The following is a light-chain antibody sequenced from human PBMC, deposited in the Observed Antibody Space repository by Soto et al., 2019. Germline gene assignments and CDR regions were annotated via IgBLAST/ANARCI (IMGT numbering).Light chain of an antibody. CDR1: QSVSNY. V-gene: IGKV3-11*01. J-gene: IGKJ5*01. CDR3: QQRFDWPKIT. Sequence: EIVLTQSPATLSLSPGERVTLSCSASQSVSNYLAWYQQKPGQAPRLLVSAASNGATGIPARFSGSGSGTDFTLTISSLEPEDFGVFYCQQRFDWPKITFGQGTRLEIK. CDR2: AAS.